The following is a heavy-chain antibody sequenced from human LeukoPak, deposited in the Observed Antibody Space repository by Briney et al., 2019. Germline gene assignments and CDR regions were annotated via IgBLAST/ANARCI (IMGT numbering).Heavy chain of an antibody. CDR1: GFTFSIYW. CDR3: ARDWPTPRARIDY. D-gene: IGHD2-15*01. V-gene: IGHV3-7*01. CDR2: IKEDGSEK. Sequence: GGSLRLSCAASGFTFSIYWMTRVRQAPGKGLEWVANIKEDGSEKYHVDSVKGRYTISRDNAKKSLYLQMNSLRAEDTAVYYCARDWPTPRARIDYWGQGTLVTVSS. J-gene: IGHJ4*02.